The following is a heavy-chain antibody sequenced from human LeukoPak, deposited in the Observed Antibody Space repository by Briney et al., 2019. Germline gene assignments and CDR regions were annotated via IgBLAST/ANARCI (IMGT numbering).Heavy chain of an antibody. Sequence: GASVKVSCKASGGTFSSYAISWVRQAPGQGLEWMGGIIPIFGTANYAQKFQGRVTITADESTSTAYMELSSLRSEETAVYYCASWAGDYYGSGSYYQNDAFDIWGQGKMVTVS. V-gene: IGHV1-69*13. CDR3: ASWAGDYYGSGSYYQNDAFDI. CDR1: GGTFSSYA. J-gene: IGHJ3*02. CDR2: IIPIFGTA. D-gene: IGHD3-10*01.